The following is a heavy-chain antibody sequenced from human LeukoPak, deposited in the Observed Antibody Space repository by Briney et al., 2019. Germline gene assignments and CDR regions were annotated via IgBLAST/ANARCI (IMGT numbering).Heavy chain of an antibody. Sequence: PSETLSLTCTVSGHSIGAGFVWGWIRQSPGKGLEWLGNIFHNGNPYYNPSLNGRVTMSPDTSRNQFSLTLTSVTAADTAVYFCARRGSITGWSFDYWGLGSLVTVSS. CDR3: ARRGSITGWSFDY. J-gene: IGHJ4*02. CDR1: GHSIGAGFV. D-gene: IGHD1-14*01. CDR2: IFHNGNP. V-gene: IGHV4-38-2*02.